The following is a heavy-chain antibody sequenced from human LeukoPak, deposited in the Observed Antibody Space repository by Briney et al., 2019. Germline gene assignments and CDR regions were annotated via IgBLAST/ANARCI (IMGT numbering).Heavy chain of an antibody. CDR3: ARGMYYYGSGSYTLGY. CDR1: GGSISSYY. D-gene: IGHD3-10*01. J-gene: IGHJ4*02. V-gene: IGHV4-59*12. CDR2: IYYSGST. Sequence: SETLSLTCTVSGGSISSYYWSWIRQPPGKGLEWIGYIYYSGSTNYNPSLKSRVTISVDTSKNQFSLKLSSVTAADTAVYYCARGMYYYGSGSYTLGYWGQGTLVTVSS.